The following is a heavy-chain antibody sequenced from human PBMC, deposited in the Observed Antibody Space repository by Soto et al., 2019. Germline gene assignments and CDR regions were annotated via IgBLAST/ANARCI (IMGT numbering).Heavy chain of an antibody. J-gene: IGHJ6*03. CDR3: ARGYYGEDGYYYYYYMDV. Sequence: PSEILSLTCTVSGGSISSYYWSWIRQPPGKGLEWIGYIYYSGSTNYNPSLKSRVTISVDTSKNQFSLKLSSVTAADTAWYYCARGYYGEDGYYYYYYMDVWGKGTTVTVSS. D-gene: IGHD4-17*01. V-gene: IGHV4-59*01. CDR2: IYYSGST. CDR1: GGSISSYY.